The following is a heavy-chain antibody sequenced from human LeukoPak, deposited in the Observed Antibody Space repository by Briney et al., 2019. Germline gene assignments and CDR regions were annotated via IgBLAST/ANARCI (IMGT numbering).Heavy chain of an antibody. V-gene: IGHV1-46*01. D-gene: IGHD6-19*01. Sequence: ASVKVSCKVSGYTLTEMSIHWVRQAPGQGLEWMGIINVSGGDTNYAQKFQGRVTMTRDTSTTTVYMELSSLRSEDTAVYFCAREAIAVYYFDSWGQGTLVTVSS. CDR3: AREAIAVYYFDS. J-gene: IGHJ4*02. CDR1: GYTLTEMS. CDR2: INVSGGDT.